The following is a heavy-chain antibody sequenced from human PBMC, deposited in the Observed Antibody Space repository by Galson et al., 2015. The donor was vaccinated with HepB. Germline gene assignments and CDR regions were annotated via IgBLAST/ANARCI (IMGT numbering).Heavy chain of an antibody. CDR3: ARVGGSGNLNDYYYYGMDV. CDR2: ISAYNGNT. J-gene: IGHJ6*02. Sequence: SVKVSCKASGYTFTSYGISWVRQAPGQGLEWMGWISAYNGNTNYAQKLQGRVTMTTDTSTSTAYMELRSLRSDDTAVYYCARVGGSGNLNDYYYYGMDVWGQGTTVTVSS. CDR1: GYTFTSYG. V-gene: IGHV1-18*01. D-gene: IGHD3-10*01.